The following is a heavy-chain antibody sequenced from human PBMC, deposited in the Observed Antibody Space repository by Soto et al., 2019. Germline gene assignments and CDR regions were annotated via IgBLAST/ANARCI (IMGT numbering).Heavy chain of an antibody. CDR3: ASPTKRGYSGYDLDY. D-gene: IGHD5-12*01. CDR2: IDPSDSYT. Sequence: PGESLKISCKGSGYSFTSYWISRVRQMPGKGLEWMGRIDPSDSYTNYSPSFQGHVTISADKSISTAYLQWSSLKASDTAMYYCASPTKRGYSGYDLDYWGQGTLVTVSS. J-gene: IGHJ4*02. V-gene: IGHV5-10-1*01. CDR1: GYSFTSYW.